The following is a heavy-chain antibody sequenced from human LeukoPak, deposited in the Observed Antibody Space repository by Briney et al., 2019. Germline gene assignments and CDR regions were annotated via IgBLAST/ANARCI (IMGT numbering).Heavy chain of an antibody. J-gene: IGHJ4*02. CDR1: GYSFSRDS. CDR3: ARIRSKGY. CDR2: ISSSSSTI. Sequence: GGSLRLSCAASGYSFSRDSMNWVRQAPGRGLEWVSYISSSSSTIYYADSVKGRFTISRDSAKNSLYLQMNSLRAEDTAVYYCARIRSKGYWGQGTLVTVSS. V-gene: IGHV3-48*01.